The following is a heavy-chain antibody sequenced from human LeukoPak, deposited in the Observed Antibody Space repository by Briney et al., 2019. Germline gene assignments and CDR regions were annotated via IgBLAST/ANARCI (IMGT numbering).Heavy chain of an antibody. V-gene: IGHV4-30-4*01. CDR1: GGSISSGDYY. Sequence: PSETLSLTCTVSGGSISSGDYYWSWIRQPPGKGLEWIGYIHYSGSTNYNPSLKSRVTISVDTSKNQFSLKLSSVTAADTAVYYCARTAGKPRPRYCSSTSCYGRDYYYYGMDAWGQGTTVTVSS. D-gene: IGHD2-2*01. CDR3: ARTAGKPRPRYCSSTSCYGRDYYYYGMDA. J-gene: IGHJ6*02. CDR2: IHYSGST.